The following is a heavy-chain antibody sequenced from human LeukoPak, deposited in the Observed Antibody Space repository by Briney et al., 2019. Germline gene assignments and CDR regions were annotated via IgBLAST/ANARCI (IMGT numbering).Heavy chain of an antibody. CDR1: GVSISAYY. CDR3: GRSNWNRYYFDY. D-gene: IGHD1-1*01. CDR2: IYYTGST. J-gene: IGHJ4*02. V-gene: IGHV4-59*01. Sequence: SETLSLTFSIPGVSISAYYCSWIRQPAGKGLEWIGYIYYTGSTTYNPSLTSRVTISVDTSKHQFSLNLSSVTAADTAVYYCGRSNWNRYYFDYWGQGTLVTVSS.